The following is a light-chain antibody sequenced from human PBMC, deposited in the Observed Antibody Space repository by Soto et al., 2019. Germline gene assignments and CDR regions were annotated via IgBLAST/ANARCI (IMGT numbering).Light chain of an antibody. J-gene: IGKJ2*01. CDR3: QHYASYSGT. Sequence: DIQMTQSPSTLSASVGDRVTITCRASQSISSWLAWYQQKPGKAPKFLIYDASSLESGVPSRFSGSGSGTAFTLAISSLQPDDFATYYCQHYASYSGTFGQGNKLEIK. CDR1: QSISSW. V-gene: IGKV1-5*01. CDR2: DAS.